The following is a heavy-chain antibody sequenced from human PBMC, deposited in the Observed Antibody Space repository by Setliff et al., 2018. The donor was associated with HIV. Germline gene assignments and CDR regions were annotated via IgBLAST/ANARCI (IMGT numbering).Heavy chain of an antibody. J-gene: IGHJ4*02. CDR1: GESFSGYY. Sequence: PSETLSLTCAVYGESFSGYYWSWIRQSPGKGLEWIGEMNDSGSTNYNPSLKSRVTLSVDASKNQFSLKVKSVTAADTATYYCAKKGRYYYGSGVTTDYFDDWGQGTPVTVSS. D-gene: IGHD3-10*01. V-gene: IGHV4-34*01. CDR3: AKKGRYYYGSGVTTDYFDD. CDR2: MNDSGST.